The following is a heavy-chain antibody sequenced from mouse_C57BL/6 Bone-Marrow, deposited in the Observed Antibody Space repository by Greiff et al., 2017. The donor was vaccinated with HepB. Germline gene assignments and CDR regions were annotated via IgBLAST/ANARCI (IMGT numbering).Heavy chain of an antibody. V-gene: IGHV1-59*01. D-gene: IGHD2-5*01. CDR3: AKKGYSNFHFDY. CDR1: GYTFTSYW. CDR2: IDPSDSYT. Sequence: VQLQQPGAELVRPGTSVKLSCKASGYTFTSYWMHWVKQRPGQGLEWIGVIDPSDSYTNYNQKFKGKATLTVDTSSSTAYMHLSSLTSEDSAVYYCAKKGYSNFHFDYWGQGTTLTVSS. J-gene: IGHJ2*01.